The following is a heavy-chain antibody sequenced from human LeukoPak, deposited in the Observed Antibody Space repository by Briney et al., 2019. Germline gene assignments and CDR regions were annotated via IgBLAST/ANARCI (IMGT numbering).Heavy chain of an antibody. CDR1: GHTFTGYY. CDR3: ARRRDYTTYWFDP. J-gene: IGHJ5*02. CDR2: INPNSGGT. Sequence: ASVKVSCKASGHTFTGYYMHWVRQAPGQGLEWRGWINPNSGGTNYAQKFQGRVTMTRDTSISTAYMELSRLRSDDTAVYYCARRRDYTTYWFDPWGQGTLVTVSS. D-gene: IGHD3-16*01. V-gene: IGHV1-2*02.